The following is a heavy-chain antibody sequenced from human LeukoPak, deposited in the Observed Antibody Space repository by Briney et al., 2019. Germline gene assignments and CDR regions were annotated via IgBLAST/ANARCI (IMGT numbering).Heavy chain of an antibody. V-gene: IGHV1-3*02. CDR3: ARAYNYYDSSGYYLGYYFDY. CDR2: SNAGNGNT. D-gene: IGHD3-22*01. Sequence: ASVKVSCKASGYTFTSYAMHWVRQAPGQRLEWIGWSNAGNGNTKYSQEFQGRVTITRDTSASTAYMELSSLRSEDMAVYYCARAYNYYDSSGYYLGYYFDYWGQGTLVTVSS. J-gene: IGHJ4*02. CDR1: GYTFTSYA.